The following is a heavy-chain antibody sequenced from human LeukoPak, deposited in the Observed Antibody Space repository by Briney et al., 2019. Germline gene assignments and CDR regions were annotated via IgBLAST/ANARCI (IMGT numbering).Heavy chain of an antibody. CDR1: GFILSSDD. J-gene: IGHJ4*02. Sequence: PGGSLRLPCAASGFILSSDDMNWVRQAPGKGLEWVSYITRSGSSMYYADSVKGRFTISRDNAKNSLYLQMNSLRAEDTAVYYCARSITAAGKGYFDFWGQGTLVTVSS. CDR2: ITRSGSSM. D-gene: IGHD6-13*01. V-gene: IGHV3-48*03. CDR3: ARSITAAGKGYFDF.